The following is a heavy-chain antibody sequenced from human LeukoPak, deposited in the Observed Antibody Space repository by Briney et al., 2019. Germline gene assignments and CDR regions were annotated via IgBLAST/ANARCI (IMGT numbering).Heavy chain of an antibody. D-gene: IGHD3-22*01. V-gene: IGHV4-31*01. J-gene: IGHJ3*02. Sequence: RTSQTLSLTCTVSGGSISSGGYYWSWIRQHPGKGLEWIGYIYYSGSTYYNPSLKSQVTISVDTSKNQFSLKLSSVTAADTAVYYCARPTNYDSSGYLAFDIWGQGTMVTVSS. CDR1: GGSISSGGYY. CDR2: IYYSGST. CDR3: ARPTNYDSSGYLAFDI.